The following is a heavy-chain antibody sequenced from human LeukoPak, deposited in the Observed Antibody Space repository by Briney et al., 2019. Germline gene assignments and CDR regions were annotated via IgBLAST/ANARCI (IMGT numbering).Heavy chain of an antibody. CDR2: ISAYNGNT. J-gene: IGHJ5*02. V-gene: IGHV1-18*01. Sequence: ASVKVSCKASGYTFTSYGISWVQQAPGQGLEWMGWISAYNGNTNYAQKLQGRVTMTADTSTSTAYMELRSLRSDDTAVYYCARVRRYSSSWYNWFDPWGQGTLVTVSS. D-gene: IGHD6-13*01. CDR3: ARVRRYSSSWYNWFDP. CDR1: GYTFTSYG.